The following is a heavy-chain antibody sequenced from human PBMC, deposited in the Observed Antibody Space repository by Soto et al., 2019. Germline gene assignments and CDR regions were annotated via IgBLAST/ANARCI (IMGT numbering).Heavy chain of an antibody. CDR1: GGTFSSYA. V-gene: IGHV1-69*01. CDR2: IIPIFGTA. J-gene: IGHJ6*02. D-gene: IGHD4-17*01. CDR3: ARVRRPTVTTFYYYYGMDV. Sequence: QVQLVQSGAEVKKPGSSVKVSCKASGGTFSSYAISWVRQAPGQGLEWMGGIIPIFGTANYAQKFQGRVTINADESTSTAYMELSSLRSEDTAVYYCARVRRPTVTTFYYYYGMDVWGQGTTVTVSS.